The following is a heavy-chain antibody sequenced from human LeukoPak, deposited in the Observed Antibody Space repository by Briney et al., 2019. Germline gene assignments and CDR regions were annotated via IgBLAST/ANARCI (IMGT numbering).Heavy chain of an antibody. Sequence: PSETLSLTCTVSGYSISSGYYWGWIRQPPGKGLEWVGSIYFSGSTYYNPSLKSRVTISVDTSNNQFSLKLRSVTTADTAMYYCAREDSGNSDDSLDIWGQGTMVTVSS. CDR3: AREDSGNSDDSLDI. CDR2: IYFSGST. J-gene: IGHJ3*02. D-gene: IGHD4-23*01. CDR1: GYSISSGYY. V-gene: IGHV4-38-2*02.